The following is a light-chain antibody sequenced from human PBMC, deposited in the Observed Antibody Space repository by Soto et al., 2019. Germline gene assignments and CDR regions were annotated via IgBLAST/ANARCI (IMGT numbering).Light chain of an antibody. CDR1: QYVRSNY. V-gene: IGKV3-20*01. CDR2: ITS. J-gene: IGKJ1*01. Sequence: EIVLTQSPGTLSLSPGERATLSCRASQYVRSNYLAWYQQKPGQTPRLLIYITSSRAPGIPERFSGSESGTDFTLTISRLEPEDFAVYFCQQYGDSPWTFGQGTKVEIK. CDR3: QQYGDSPWT.